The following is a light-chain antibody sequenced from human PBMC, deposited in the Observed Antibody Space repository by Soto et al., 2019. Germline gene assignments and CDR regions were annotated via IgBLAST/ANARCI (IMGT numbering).Light chain of an antibody. V-gene: IGKV1-5*03. CDR2: KAS. Sequence: IQMSHSPSTLSGTLRDRVAITCRASQTISSWLAWYQQKPGKAPKLLIYKASTLKSGVPSRFSGNGSGTEFTLTISSLQPDDFATYYCQQYNSYSWTFGQGAKVDI. CDR3: QQYNSYSWT. J-gene: IGKJ1*01. CDR1: QTISSW.